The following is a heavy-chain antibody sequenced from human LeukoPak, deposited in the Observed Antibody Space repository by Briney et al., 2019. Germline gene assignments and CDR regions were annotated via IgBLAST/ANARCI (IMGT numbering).Heavy chain of an antibody. J-gene: IGHJ4*02. CDR1: GFNLNSYA. CDR3: AKEYTPSSPLGELDS. V-gene: IGHV3-30*02. Sequence: PGGSLTLSCAVSGFNLNSYAMHWVRQAPGKGLEWVAVIRHDETNSFYAGSVQGRFTISRDTSKKLLYLQMNSLRVEDTAVYYCAKEYTPSSPLGELDSWGQGTLVTVSS. D-gene: IGHD6-6*01. CDR2: IRHDETNS.